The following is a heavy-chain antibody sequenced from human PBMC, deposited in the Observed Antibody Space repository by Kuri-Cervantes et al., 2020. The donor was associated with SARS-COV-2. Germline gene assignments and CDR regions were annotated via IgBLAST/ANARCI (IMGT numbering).Heavy chain of an antibody. Sequence: GESLKISCAASGFTFSSYEMNWVRQAPGKGLEWVSYISSSGSTIYYADSVKGRFTISRDNAKNSLYLQMNSLRAEDTAVYYCARGYQLPAMFYYGTDVWGQGTTVTVSS. CDR2: ISSSGSTI. V-gene: IGHV3-48*03. D-gene: IGHD2-2*01. CDR3: ARGYQLPAMFYYGTDV. CDR1: GFTFSSYE. J-gene: IGHJ6*02.